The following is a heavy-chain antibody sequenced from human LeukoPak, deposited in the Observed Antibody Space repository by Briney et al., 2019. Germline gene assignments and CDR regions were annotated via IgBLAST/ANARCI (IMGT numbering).Heavy chain of an antibody. V-gene: IGHV4-39*07. Sequence: SETLSLTCTVSGGSISSSSYYGGWIRQPPGKGLEWIGSIYYSGSTYYNPSLKSRVTISVDTSKNQFSLKLSSVTAADTAVYYCARVGVSAATARGRFDPWGQGTLVTVSS. CDR3: ARVGVSAATARGRFDP. CDR2: IYYSGST. J-gene: IGHJ5*02. CDR1: GGSISSSSYY. D-gene: IGHD2-15*01.